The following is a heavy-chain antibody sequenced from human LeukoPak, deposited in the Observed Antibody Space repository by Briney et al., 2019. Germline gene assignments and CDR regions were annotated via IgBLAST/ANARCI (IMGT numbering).Heavy chain of an antibody. D-gene: IGHD3-22*01. Sequence: GESLKISCKGSGYGFTSYWIGWVRQMPGKGLEWMGIIYPGDSDTRYSPSFQGQVTISADKSISTAYLQWSSLKASDTAMYYCARDYYDSSGYLRWFDPWGQGTLGTVSS. CDR1: GYGFTSYW. V-gene: IGHV5-51*01. J-gene: IGHJ5*02. CDR2: IYPGDSDT. CDR3: ARDYYDSSGYLRWFDP.